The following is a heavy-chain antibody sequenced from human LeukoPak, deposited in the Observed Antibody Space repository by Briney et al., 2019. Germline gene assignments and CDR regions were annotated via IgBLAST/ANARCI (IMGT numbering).Heavy chain of an antibody. D-gene: IGHD5-18*01. V-gene: IGHV3-21*01. CDR1: GFTFSKFR. CDR2: ISSSGIYI. Sequence: GGSLRLSCAASGFTFSKFRMNWVRLAPGRGLEWVSSISSSGIYIYYADSVKGRFTISRDVAKNSLHLQMNGLRAEDTAVYYCAREEGRKYTYGLWGQGTLVTVSS. CDR3: AREEGRKYTYGL. J-gene: IGHJ4*02.